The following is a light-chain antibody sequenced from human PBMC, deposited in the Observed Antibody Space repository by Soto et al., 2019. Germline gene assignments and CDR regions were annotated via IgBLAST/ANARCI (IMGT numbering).Light chain of an antibody. CDR3: QQRFNWQVT. Sequence: EIVLTQSPVTLSLSPGEMATLSCRASQSINNYLAWYQQKPGQAPRLLIYDASNRATGIPARFSGSGSGTDFTLTISSLEPEDFAVYYCQQRFNWQVTFGQGTRREIK. CDR2: DAS. CDR1: QSINNY. J-gene: IGKJ5*01. V-gene: IGKV3-11*01.